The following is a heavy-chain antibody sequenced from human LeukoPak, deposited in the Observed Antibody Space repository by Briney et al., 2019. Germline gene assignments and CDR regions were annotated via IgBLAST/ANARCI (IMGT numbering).Heavy chain of an antibody. V-gene: IGHV4-59*01. D-gene: IGHD1-7*01. Sequence: SETLSLTCTVSGGSISSYYWSWIRQPPGKGLEWIWYIYYSGSTNYNPSLKSRVTISVDTSRNQFSLKLSSVTAADTAVYYCARDSSDWNYGRFDPWGQGTLVTVSS. J-gene: IGHJ5*02. CDR1: GGSISSYY. CDR2: IYYSGST. CDR3: ARDSSDWNYGRFDP.